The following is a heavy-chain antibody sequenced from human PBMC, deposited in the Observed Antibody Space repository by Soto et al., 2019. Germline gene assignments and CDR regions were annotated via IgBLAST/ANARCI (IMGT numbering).Heavy chain of an antibody. CDR1: GFTFGDYA. D-gene: IGHD5-18*01. CDR2: IRSKAYGGTT. V-gene: IGHV3-49*03. Sequence: PGGSLRLSCTASGFTFGDYAMSWFRQAPGKGLEWVGFIRSKAYGGTTEYAASVKGRFTISRDDSKSIAYLQMNSLRAEDTALYYCAKDRGGQYSYSLVYYYGMDVWGQGTTVTVSS. CDR3: AKDRGGQYSYSLVYYYGMDV. J-gene: IGHJ6*02.